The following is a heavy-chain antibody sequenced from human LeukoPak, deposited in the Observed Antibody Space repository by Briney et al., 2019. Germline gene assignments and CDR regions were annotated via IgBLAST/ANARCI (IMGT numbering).Heavy chain of an antibody. CDR3: ARGQSTGDAFDI. CDR1: GYTFTGYY. Sequence: ASVKVSCKASGYTFTGYYMQWVRQAPGQGLEWMGWINPNSGGTNYAQKFQGRVTMTRDTSISTAYMELSRLRSDDTAVYYCARGQSTGDAFDIWGQGTMVTVSS. V-gene: IGHV1-2*02. D-gene: IGHD1-14*01. J-gene: IGHJ3*02. CDR2: INPNSGGT.